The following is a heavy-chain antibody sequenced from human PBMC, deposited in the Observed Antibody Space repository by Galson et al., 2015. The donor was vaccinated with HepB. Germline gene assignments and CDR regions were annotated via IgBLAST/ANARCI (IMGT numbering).Heavy chain of an antibody. Sequence: SLRLSCAASGFTFSSYGMHWVRQAPGKGPEWVAVIWYDGSNKYYADSVKGRFTISRDNSKNTLYLQMNSLRAEDTAVYYCARDLYCSGGSCYFLIGDYGMDVWGQGTTVTVSS. CDR2: IWYDGSNK. J-gene: IGHJ6*02. CDR1: GFTFSSYG. D-gene: IGHD2-15*01. CDR3: ARDLYCSGGSCYFLIGDYGMDV. V-gene: IGHV3-33*01.